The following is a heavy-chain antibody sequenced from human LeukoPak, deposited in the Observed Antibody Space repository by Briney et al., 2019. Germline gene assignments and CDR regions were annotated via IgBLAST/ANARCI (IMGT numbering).Heavy chain of an antibody. CDR2: IKQHGSEK. V-gene: IGHV3-7*01. D-gene: IGHD4-11*01. J-gene: IGHJ4*02. Sequence: GGSLRLSCAASGFTFSSYWMSWVRQAPGKGLEWVANIKQHGSEKYYVDSVEGRFTISRDNAKNPLYLQMNSLRAEDTAVYYCARGGTTVTARDYFDYWGQETLVTVSS. CDR1: GFTFSSYW. CDR3: ARGGTTVTARDYFDY.